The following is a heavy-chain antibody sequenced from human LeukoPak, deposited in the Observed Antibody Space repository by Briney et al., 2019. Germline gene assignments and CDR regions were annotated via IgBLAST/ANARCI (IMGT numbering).Heavy chain of an antibody. CDR3: ARERGLYGIYD. J-gene: IGHJ4*02. D-gene: IGHD5/OR15-5a*01. CDR1: GFTFSSYN. Sequence: AGGSLRLSCAASGFTFSSYNMNWVRRAPGKGLEWVSSITIRSNDIYYADSVKGRFTISRDNGKNSLYLQLNSLRAEDTAVYYCARERGLYGIYDWGPGTLVTVTS. V-gene: IGHV3-21*01. CDR2: ITIRSNDI.